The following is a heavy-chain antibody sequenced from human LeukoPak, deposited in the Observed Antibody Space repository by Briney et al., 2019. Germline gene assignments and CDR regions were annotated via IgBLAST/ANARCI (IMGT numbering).Heavy chain of an antibody. J-gene: IGHJ4*02. CDR3: AKETAGCFSH. CDR2: LSGSGNST. V-gene: IGHV3-23*01. Sequence: PGGSLRLSCAASGFTFSSYEMNWVRQAPGKGLEWVSGLSGSGNSTYYPGSVKGRFTISRDNSKNTVYLQMDSLRVEDTAVYFCAKETAGCFSHWGQGTLVTVSS. D-gene: IGHD6-19*01. CDR1: GFTFSSYE.